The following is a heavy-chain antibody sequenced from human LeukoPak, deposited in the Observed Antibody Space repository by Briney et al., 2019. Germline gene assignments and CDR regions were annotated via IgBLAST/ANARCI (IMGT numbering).Heavy chain of an antibody. Sequence: ASVKVSCKASEGTFSSYAISWVRQAPGQGLEWMGGIIPIFGTANHAQKFQGRVTITADESTSTAYMELSSLRSEDTAAYYCARAPFEVAGTGTYYYYGMDVWGQGTTVTVSS. V-gene: IGHV1-69*13. CDR3: ARAPFEVAGTGTYYYYGMDV. CDR1: EGTFSSYA. CDR2: IIPIFGTA. D-gene: IGHD6-19*01. J-gene: IGHJ6*02.